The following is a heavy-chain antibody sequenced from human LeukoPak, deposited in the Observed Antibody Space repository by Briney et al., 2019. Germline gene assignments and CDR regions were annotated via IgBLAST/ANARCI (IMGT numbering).Heavy chain of an antibody. CDR2: FDNSGST. D-gene: IGHD6-19*01. Sequence: SETLSLTCTVSGGSINNYCWSWIRQPPGKGLEWIGFFDNSGSTNYNPSLKSRVTISVDTSKNQVSLKLNSVTAADTAVYYYARGLFQWPARIDYWGQGTLVTVSS. V-gene: IGHV4-59*08. J-gene: IGHJ4*02. CDR1: GGSINNYC. CDR3: ARGLFQWPARIDY.